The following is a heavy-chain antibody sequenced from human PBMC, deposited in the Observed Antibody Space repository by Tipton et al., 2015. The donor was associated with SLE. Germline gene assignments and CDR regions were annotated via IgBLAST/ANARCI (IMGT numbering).Heavy chain of an antibody. CDR2: INHSGST. D-gene: IGHD3-10*01. Sequence: LRLSCAVYGGSFSGYYWSWIRQPPGKGLEWIGEINHSGSTNYSPSLKSRVTISVDTSKNQFSLKLSSVTTADTAVYYCASLIKDYWGQGTLVTVSS. V-gene: IGHV4-34*01. CDR3: ASLIKDY. CDR1: GGSFSGYY. J-gene: IGHJ4*02.